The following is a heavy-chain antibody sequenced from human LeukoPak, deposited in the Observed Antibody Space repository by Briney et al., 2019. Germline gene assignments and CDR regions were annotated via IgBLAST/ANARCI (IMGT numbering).Heavy chain of an antibody. V-gene: IGHV4-59*08. CDR3: ATSITGVAAWYFDL. Sequence: SETLSLTCTVSGGSISSYYWSWIRQFPGKGLEWIGYIYYSGSTNYNRSLKSRVTISVDTSKKQFSLKLSAVTAADTAVYYCATSITGVAAWYFDLWGRGTLVTVSS. J-gene: IGHJ2*01. CDR1: GGSISSYY. CDR2: IYYSGST. D-gene: IGHD7-27*01.